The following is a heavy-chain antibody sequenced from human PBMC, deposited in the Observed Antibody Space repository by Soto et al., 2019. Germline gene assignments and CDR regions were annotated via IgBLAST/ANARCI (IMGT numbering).Heavy chain of an antibody. CDR1: GGSISSYY. V-gene: IGHV4-59*01. Sequence: SETLSLTCTVSGGSISSYYWSWIRQPPGKGLEWIGYIYYSGSTNYNPSLKSRVTISVDTSKNQFSLKLSSVTAADTAVYYCARVTAMGDNWYFDLWGRGTLATVSS. D-gene: IGHD5-18*01. J-gene: IGHJ2*01. CDR2: IYYSGST. CDR3: ARVTAMGDNWYFDL.